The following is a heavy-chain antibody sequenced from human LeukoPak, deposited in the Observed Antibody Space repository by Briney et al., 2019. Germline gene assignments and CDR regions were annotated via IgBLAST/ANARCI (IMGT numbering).Heavy chain of an antibody. CDR1: GFTFSSYS. D-gene: IGHD1-26*01. CDR2: ISSSSSYI. CDR3: ARAGSSASGRGATQYYFDY. J-gene: IGHJ4*02. V-gene: IGHV3-21*01. Sequence: NSGGSLRLSCAASGFTFSSYSMNWVRQAPGKGLEWASSISSSSSYIYYADSVKGRFTISRDNAKNSLYLQMNSLRAEDTAVYYCARAGSSASGRGATQYYFDYWGQGTLVTVSS.